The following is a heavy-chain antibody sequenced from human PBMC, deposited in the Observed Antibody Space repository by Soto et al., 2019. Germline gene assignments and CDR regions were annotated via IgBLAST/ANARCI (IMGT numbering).Heavy chain of an antibody. CDR1: GFIFSSYG. Sequence: QVQLVESGGGVVQPGRSLRLSCAASGFIFSSYGMHWVRQAPGKGLEWVAVISYDGSNKYYADTVKGRFTISRDNSKNTLYPQMNSLRAEDTAVYYCAKGSTAMTYFDYWGQGTLVTASS. J-gene: IGHJ4*02. CDR2: ISYDGSNK. CDR3: AKGSTAMTYFDY. D-gene: IGHD5-18*01. V-gene: IGHV3-30*18.